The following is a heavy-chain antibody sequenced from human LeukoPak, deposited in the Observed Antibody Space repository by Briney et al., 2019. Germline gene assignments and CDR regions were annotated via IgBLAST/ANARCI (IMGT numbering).Heavy chain of an antibody. J-gene: IGHJ3*02. Sequence: GGALRLSCAASGFTFSDHLMTWIRQAPGKGLEWVSYITTSGQTMDYADSVKGRFTISRDNGKNSVFLQMSSLRAEDTAVYYCARAFAYFNSSGYSRAFDIWGQGTTVIVSS. CDR1: GFTFSDHL. D-gene: IGHD3-22*01. V-gene: IGHV3-11*01. CDR2: ITTSGQTM. CDR3: ARAFAYFNSSGYSRAFDI.